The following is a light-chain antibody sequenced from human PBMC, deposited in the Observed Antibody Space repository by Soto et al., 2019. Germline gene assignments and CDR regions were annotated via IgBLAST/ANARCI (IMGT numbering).Light chain of an antibody. J-gene: IGKJ1*01. CDR3: QQYASSPPWT. CDR2: GAS. Sequence: ENVLTQSPGTLSLSPGERATLSCRASLSVTSYLAWYQKKPGQAPRLLLYGASNRAAGIPDRFSGRGSETDFTLTISRLEHEDFAVYYCQQYASSPPWTFGQGTKVEIK. V-gene: IGKV3-20*01. CDR1: LSVTSY.